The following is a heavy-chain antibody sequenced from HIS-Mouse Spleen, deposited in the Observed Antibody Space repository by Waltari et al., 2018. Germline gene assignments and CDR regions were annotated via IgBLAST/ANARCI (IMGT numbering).Heavy chain of an antibody. CDR1: GGTFSSYA. CDR2: ILPNRGLA. V-gene: IGHV1-69*04. Sequence: QVQLVQSGAEVKKPGSSVKVSCKASGGTFSSYAISWVRQAPGQGLEWMGRILPNRGLANYAHKVQGRVTITADKSTSTAYMELSSLRSEDTAVYYCARDGGISGYGIYFDYWGQGTLVTVSS. CDR3: ARDGGISGYGIYFDY. D-gene: IGHD5-12*01. J-gene: IGHJ4*02.